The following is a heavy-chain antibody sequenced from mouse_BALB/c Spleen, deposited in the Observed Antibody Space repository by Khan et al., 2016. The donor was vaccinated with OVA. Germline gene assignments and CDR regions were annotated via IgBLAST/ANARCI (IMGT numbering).Heavy chain of an antibody. CDR1: GFSLITYG. Sequence: VQLKESGPGLVQPSQNLSITCTVSGFSLITYGVHWVRQSPGKGLEWLGVIWSGGSTDYNEAFISSLSISKDNSKSQVFFKMNSLQSDDTASYCSARDSYGYAFTYWGRGTLVTVSS. J-gene: IGHJ3*01. V-gene: IGHV2-4-1*01. CDR2: IWSGGST. D-gene: IGHD2-2*01. CDR3: ARDSYGYAFTY.